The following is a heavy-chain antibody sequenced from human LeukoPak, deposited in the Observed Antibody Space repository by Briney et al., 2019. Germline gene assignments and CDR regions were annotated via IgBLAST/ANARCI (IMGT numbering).Heavy chain of an antibody. CDR1: GFTFSSYA. CDR2: ISYDGSNK. V-gene: IGHV3-30*04. CDR3: ARDYYGHLGGY. D-gene: IGHD4-17*01. Sequence: GGSLRLSCAASGFTFSSYAMHWVRQAPGKGLEWVAVISYDGSNKYYADSVKGRFTISRDNSKNTLYLQMNSLRAEDTAVYYCARDYYGHLGGYWGQGTLVTVSS. J-gene: IGHJ4*02.